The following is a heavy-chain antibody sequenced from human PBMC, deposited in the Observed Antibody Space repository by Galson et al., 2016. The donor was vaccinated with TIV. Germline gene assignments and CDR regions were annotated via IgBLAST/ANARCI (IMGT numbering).Heavy chain of an antibody. D-gene: IGHD6-19*01. V-gene: IGHV3-7*01. CDR3: ARGTTLTEVADIFEY. CDR1: GFAFSSYF. J-gene: IGHJ4*02. CDR2: ITPGGGEK. Sequence: SLRLSCAASGFAFSSYFMNWVRQAPGKGLEWVANITPGGGEKHYVDSVKGRFTISRDNAKNSLYLQMSSLRAEDTAVYYCARGTTLTEVADIFEYWGQGALVTVSS.